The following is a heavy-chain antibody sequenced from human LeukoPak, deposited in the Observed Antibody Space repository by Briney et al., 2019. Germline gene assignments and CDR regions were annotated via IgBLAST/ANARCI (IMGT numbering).Heavy chain of an antibody. V-gene: IGHV1-46*01. J-gene: IGHJ5*02. CDR3: ARVVTGTTGTPNWFDP. D-gene: IGHD1-7*01. CDR2: INPSGGST. CDR1: GYTFTSYY. Sequence: GASVKVSCKASGYTFTSYYMHWVRQAPGQGLEWMGIINPSGGSTSYAQKFQGRVTMTRDMSTSTVYMELSSLRSEDTAVYYCARVVTGTTGTPNWFDPWGQGTLVTVSS.